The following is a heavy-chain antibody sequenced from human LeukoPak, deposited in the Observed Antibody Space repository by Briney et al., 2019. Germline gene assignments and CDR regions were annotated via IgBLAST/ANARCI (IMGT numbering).Heavy chain of an antibody. Sequence: PGGSLRLSCAASGFTFSSYGMHWVRQAPGKGLEWVAFIRYDGSNKYYADSAKGRFTISRDNFKNTLYLQMNSLRAEDTAVYYCVKDRDWNDDDNAFDIWGQGTMVTVSS. J-gene: IGHJ3*02. CDR1: GFTFSSYG. CDR3: VKDRDWNDDDNAFDI. D-gene: IGHD1-1*01. CDR2: IRYDGSNK. V-gene: IGHV3-30*02.